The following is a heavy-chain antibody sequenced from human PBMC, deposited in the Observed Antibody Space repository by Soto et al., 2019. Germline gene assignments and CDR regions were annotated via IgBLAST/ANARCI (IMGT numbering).Heavy chain of an antibody. CDR1: GGSISSSNW. D-gene: IGHD6-13*01. J-gene: IGHJ4*02. Sequence: SETLSLTCAVSGGSISSSNWWSWVRQPPGKGLEWIGEIYHSGSTNYNPSLKSRVTISVDKSKNQFSLKLSSVTAADTAVYYCAREPQGGGGLGYSSSWVFDYWGQGTLVTVSS. V-gene: IGHV4-4*02. CDR3: AREPQGGGGLGYSSSWVFDY. CDR2: IYHSGST.